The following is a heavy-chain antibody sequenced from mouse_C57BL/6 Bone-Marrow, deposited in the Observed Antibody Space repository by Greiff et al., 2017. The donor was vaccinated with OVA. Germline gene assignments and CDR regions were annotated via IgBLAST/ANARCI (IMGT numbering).Heavy chain of an antibody. V-gene: IGHV5-12*01. CDR2: ISNGGGST. CDR1: GFTFSDYY. Sequence: EVMLVESGGGLVQPGGSLKLSCAASGFTFSDYYMYWVRQTPEKRLAWVAYISNGGGSTYYPDTVKGRFTISRDNAKNTLSLQMSRLKSEDTAMYYCARLGLRAGYFDVWGTGTTVTVSS. D-gene: IGHD1-1*01. CDR3: ARLGLRAGYFDV. J-gene: IGHJ1*03.